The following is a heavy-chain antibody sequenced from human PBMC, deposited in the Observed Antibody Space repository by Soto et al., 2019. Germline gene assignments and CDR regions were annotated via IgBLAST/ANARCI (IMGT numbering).Heavy chain of an antibody. Sequence: GGSLRLSCSASGFTFSSYSMHWVRQAPGKGLEYVSAISSNGGSTYYADSVKGRFTISRDNSKNTLYLQMSSLRAGDTAVYYCVKVPFSYYGTGVYFDYWGQGTLVTVSS. J-gene: IGHJ4*02. CDR1: GFTFSSYS. D-gene: IGHD3-10*01. CDR2: ISSNGGST. CDR3: VKVPFSYYGTGVYFDY. V-gene: IGHV3-64D*06.